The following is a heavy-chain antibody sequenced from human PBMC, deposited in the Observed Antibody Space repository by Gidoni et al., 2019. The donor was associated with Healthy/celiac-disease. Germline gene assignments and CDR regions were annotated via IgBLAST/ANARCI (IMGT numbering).Heavy chain of an antibody. CDR3: ARGNYCSSTSCYRAPFDC. D-gene: IGHD2-2*02. V-gene: IGHV4-34*01. CDR2: INHSGST. Sequence: QVQLQQWGAGLLKPSETLSLTCAVYGGSFSNYYWNWIRQPPGTGLEWIGEINHSGSTNYNPSLKSRVTISVDTSKNQFSLKVNSVTAADTAVYYCARGNYCSSTSCYRAPFDCWGQGTLVTVSS. J-gene: IGHJ4*02. CDR1: GGSFSNYY.